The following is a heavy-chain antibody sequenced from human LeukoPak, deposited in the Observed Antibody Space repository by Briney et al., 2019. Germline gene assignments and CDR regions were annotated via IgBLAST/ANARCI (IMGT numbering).Heavy chain of an antibody. CDR2: INPNSGDT. CDR1: GYTFTGYY. Sequence: ASVKVSCKASGYTFTGYYVHWVRQAPGQGLEWMGWINPNSGDTNFAQKFQGRVTMTRDTSISTAYVDLSRLRYDDTAVYYCVRDYYDRSGYGGGFDPWGQGTLVTVSS. V-gene: IGHV1-2*02. J-gene: IGHJ5*02. CDR3: VRDYYDRSGYGGGFDP. D-gene: IGHD3-22*01.